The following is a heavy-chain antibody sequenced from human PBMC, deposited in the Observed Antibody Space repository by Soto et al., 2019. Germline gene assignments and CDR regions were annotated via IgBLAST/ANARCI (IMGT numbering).Heavy chain of an antibody. CDR2: IIPIFGTA. CDR1: GGTFSSYS. CDR3: ARDGGRHSGGIDY. V-gene: IGHV1-69*01. D-gene: IGHD1-26*01. Sequence: QVQLVQSGAEVKKPGSSVKVSCKASGGTFSSYSINWVRQAPGQGLEWMGEIIPIFGTANYAQKFQGRVTITADESTSTAYMELSSLRSEATAVYYCARDGGRHSGGIDYWGQGNLVNVSS. J-gene: IGHJ4*02.